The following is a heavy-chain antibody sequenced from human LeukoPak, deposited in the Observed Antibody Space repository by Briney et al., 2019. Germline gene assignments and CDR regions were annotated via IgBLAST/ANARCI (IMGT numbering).Heavy chain of an antibody. Sequence: GASVKVPCKASGYTFTSYDINWVRQATGQGLEWMGWISAYNGNTNYAQKLQGRVTMTTDTSTSTAYMELRSLRSDDTAVYYCARHYYDGSGYYYVGVGYDYWGQGTLVTVSS. CDR3: ARHYYDGSGYYYVGVGYDY. CDR2: ISAYNGNT. V-gene: IGHV1-18*01. CDR1: GYTFTSYD. D-gene: IGHD3-22*01. J-gene: IGHJ4*02.